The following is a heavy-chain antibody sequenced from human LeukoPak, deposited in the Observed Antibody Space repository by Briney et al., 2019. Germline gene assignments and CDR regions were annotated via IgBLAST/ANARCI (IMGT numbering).Heavy chain of an antibody. J-gene: IGHJ6*02. V-gene: IGHV4-4*07. Sequence: SETLSLTCTVSGGSISSYYWGWIQQPAGKGLEWIGRIYTSGSTNFNPSLKSRVTMSVDTSKNQFSLKLSSVTAADTAVYYCARDGYCSGGSCYLPSYYYYGMDVWGQGTTVTVSS. D-gene: IGHD2-15*01. CDR3: ARDGYCSGGSCYLPSYYYYGMDV. CDR2: IYTSGST. CDR1: GGSISSYY.